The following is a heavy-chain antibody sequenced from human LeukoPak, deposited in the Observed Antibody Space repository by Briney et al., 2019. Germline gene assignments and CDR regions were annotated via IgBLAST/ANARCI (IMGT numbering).Heavy chain of an antibody. Sequence: PETLSLTCTISGGSITTYYWSWIRQSAGKGLEWIGNVYHSGSTTYNPSLKTRVTMSVDTSKDQFSLRLTSVTAADTAVYYCAADRQEGGSGSYWFDPWGQGTLVTVSS. D-gene: IGHD3-10*01. CDR3: AADRQEGGSGSYWFDP. CDR2: VYHSGST. J-gene: IGHJ5*02. V-gene: IGHV4-59*01. CDR1: GGSITTYY.